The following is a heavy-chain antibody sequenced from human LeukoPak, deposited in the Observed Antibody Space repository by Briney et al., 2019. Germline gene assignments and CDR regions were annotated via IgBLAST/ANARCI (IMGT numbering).Heavy chain of an antibody. CDR3: ARDYYDSSGYQPFDY. CDR1: GFTFSSYS. J-gene: IGHJ4*02. Sequence: KPGGSLRLSCAASGFTFSSYSMNWVRQAPGKGLEWVSSISSSSSYIYYADSVKGRFTISRDNAKNSLYLQMNSPRAEDTAVYYCARDYYDSSGYQPFDYWGQGTLVTVSS. D-gene: IGHD3-22*01. CDR2: ISSSSSYI. V-gene: IGHV3-21*01.